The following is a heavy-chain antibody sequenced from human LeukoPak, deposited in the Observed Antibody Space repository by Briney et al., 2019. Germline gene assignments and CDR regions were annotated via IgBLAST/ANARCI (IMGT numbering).Heavy chain of an antibody. CDR3: AIFNDYGDYEYMDV. Sequence: PGGSLRLSCAASGFTFSSYSMNWVRQAPGKGLEWVSSISSSSSTIYYADSVKGRFTISRDNAKNSLYLQMNSLRAEDTAVYYCAIFNDYGDYEYMDVWGKGTTVTISS. V-gene: IGHV3-48*01. D-gene: IGHD4-17*01. CDR1: GFTFSSYS. CDR2: ISSSSSTI. J-gene: IGHJ6*03.